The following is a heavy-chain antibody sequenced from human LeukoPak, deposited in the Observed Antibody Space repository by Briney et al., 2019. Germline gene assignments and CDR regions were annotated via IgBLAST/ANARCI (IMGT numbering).Heavy chain of an antibody. Sequence: GGSLRLSCAASGFTFDDYAMHWVRQAPGKGLEWVSLISGDGGSTFCADSVKGRFTISRDNSKNSLYLQMNSLRTEDTALYYCAKDGYSALDYWGQGTLVTVSS. V-gene: IGHV3-43*02. J-gene: IGHJ4*02. CDR1: GFTFDDYA. CDR3: AKDGYSALDY. D-gene: IGHD6-13*01. CDR2: ISGDGGST.